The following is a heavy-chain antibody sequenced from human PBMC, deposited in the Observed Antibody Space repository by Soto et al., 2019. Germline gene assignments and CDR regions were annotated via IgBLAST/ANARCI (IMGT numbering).Heavy chain of an antibody. CDR3: ARSQGSSTSLEIYYYYYYGMDV. CDR2: IIPIPGTA. J-gene: IGHJ6*02. V-gene: IGHV1-69*01. D-gene: IGHD2-2*01. Sequence: QVQLVQSGAEVKKPGSSVKVSCKASGGTFGSYAISWVRQAPGQGLEWMGGIIPIPGTANYAQKFQGRVTIAPDESTSTAYMALSSLRSEDTAVYYCARSQGSSTSLEIYYYYYYGMDVWGQGTTVTVSS. CDR1: GGTFGSYA.